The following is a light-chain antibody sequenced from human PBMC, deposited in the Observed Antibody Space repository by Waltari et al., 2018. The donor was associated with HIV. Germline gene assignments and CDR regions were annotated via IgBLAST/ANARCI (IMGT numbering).Light chain of an antibody. CDR3: QQYYSTLPIT. CDR2: WAS. Sequence: DIVRTQSPDSMAVSLGERATINCKSSQSLLHISTNKNYLACYQQKPGQPPKLLIYWASTRESGVPERFSGSGSGTDFTLTISSLQAADVAVYYCQQYYSTLPITFGQGTRLEIK. V-gene: IGKV4-1*01. J-gene: IGKJ5*01. CDR1: QSLLHISTNKNY.